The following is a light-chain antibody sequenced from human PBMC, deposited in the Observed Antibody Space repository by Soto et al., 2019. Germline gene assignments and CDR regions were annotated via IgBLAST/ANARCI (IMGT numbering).Light chain of an antibody. J-gene: IGKJ3*01. V-gene: IGKV3-20*01. CDR3: QQYGSSFT. CDR2: GAS. CDR1: QSVSSSY. Sequence: EIVLTQSPGTLSLSPGERATLSCRASQSVSSSYLAWYQQKPGQAPRLLIYGASSRATGIPDRFSGSGSGTVFTLTISILEPEDFAVYYCQQYGSSFTFGPGTKVDIK.